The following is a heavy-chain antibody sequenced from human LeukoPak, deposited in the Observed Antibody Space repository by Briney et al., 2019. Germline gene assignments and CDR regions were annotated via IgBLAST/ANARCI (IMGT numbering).Heavy chain of an antibody. Sequence: PSETLSLTCAVYGGSFSGYYRSWIRQPPGKGLEWIGEINHSGSTNYNPSLKSRVTISVNTSKNQFSLKLSSVTAADTAVYYCARGKGYYYYYGMDVWGQGTTVTVSS. CDR2: INHSGST. J-gene: IGHJ6*02. CDR3: ARGKGYYYYYGMDV. CDR1: GGSFSGYY. V-gene: IGHV4-34*01.